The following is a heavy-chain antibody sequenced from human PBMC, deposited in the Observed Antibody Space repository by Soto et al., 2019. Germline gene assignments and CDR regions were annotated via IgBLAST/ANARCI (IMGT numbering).Heavy chain of an antibody. J-gene: IGHJ4*02. Sequence: SETLSLTCTVSGGSISSYYWSWIRQPPGKGLEWIGYIYYSGSTNYNPSLKSRVTISVDTSKNQFSLKLSSVTAADTAVYYCARQRSTTVSTRCCFDYWGQGTLVTVSS. CDR2: IYYSGST. CDR3: ARQRSTTVSTRCCFDY. D-gene: IGHD4-17*01. V-gene: IGHV4-59*08. CDR1: GGSISSYY.